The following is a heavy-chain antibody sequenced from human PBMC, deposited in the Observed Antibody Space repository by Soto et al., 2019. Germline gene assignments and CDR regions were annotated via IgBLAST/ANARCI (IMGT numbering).Heavy chain of an antibody. V-gene: IGHV3-30*03. CDR1: GFTFSSYG. D-gene: IGHD2-2*02. CDR3: ARIVVPAAIPPYYYYGMDV. Sequence: GGSLRLSCAASGFTFSSYGMHGVRQAPGKGLEWVAVISYEGSNKYYADSVKGRFTISRDNSKNTLYLQMNSLRAEDTAVYYCARIVVPAAIPPYYYYGMDVWGQGTTVTVSS. CDR2: ISYEGSNK. J-gene: IGHJ6*02.